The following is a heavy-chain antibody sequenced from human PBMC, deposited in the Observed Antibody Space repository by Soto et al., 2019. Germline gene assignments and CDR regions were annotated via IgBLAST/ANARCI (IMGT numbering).Heavy chain of an antibody. CDR1: GYTFTSYD. J-gene: IGHJ5*02. CDR3: ARAIGYDFWSGSSRDWFDP. Sequence: GASVKVSCKASGYTFTSYDINWVRQATGQGLEWMGWMNPNSGNTGYAQKFQGRVTMTRNTSISTAYMELSSLRSEDTAVYYCARAIGYDFWSGSSRDWFDPWGQGTLVTVSS. V-gene: IGHV1-8*01. D-gene: IGHD3-3*01. CDR2: MNPNSGNT.